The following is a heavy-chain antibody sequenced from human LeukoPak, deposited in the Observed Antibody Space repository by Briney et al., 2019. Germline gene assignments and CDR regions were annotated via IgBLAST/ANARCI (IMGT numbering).Heavy chain of an antibody. Sequence: GGSLRLSCAASGFTFSSYAMHWVRQAPGKGLEWVAVISYDGSNKYYADSVKGRFTITRDNSKNTLYLQMNSLRAEDTAVYYCARDSPRDIVVVPALDYWGREPWSPSPQ. V-gene: IGHV3-30-3*01. CDR2: ISYDGSNK. D-gene: IGHD2-2*01. CDR3: ARDSPRDIVVVPALDY. J-gene: IGHJ4*02. CDR1: GFTFSSYA.